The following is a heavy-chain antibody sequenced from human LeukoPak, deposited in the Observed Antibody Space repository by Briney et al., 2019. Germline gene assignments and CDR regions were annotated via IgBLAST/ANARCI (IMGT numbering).Heavy chain of an antibody. J-gene: IGHJ4*02. D-gene: IGHD2-2*01. CDR3: ARKYCSSTSCLFDY. CDR2: ISTSGSPI. CDR1: GFTFSSYE. Sequence: QPGGSLRLSCAASGFTFSSYEMNWVRQAPGKGLEWVSYISTSGSPIYYADSVKGRFTISRDNAKNSLYLQMNSLRAEDTAVYYCARKYCSSTSCLFDYWSQGTLVTVSS. V-gene: IGHV3-48*03.